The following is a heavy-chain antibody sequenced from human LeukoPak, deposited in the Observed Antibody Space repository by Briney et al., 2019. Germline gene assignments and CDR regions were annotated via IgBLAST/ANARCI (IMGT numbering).Heavy chain of an antibody. V-gene: IGHV3-21*04. CDR1: GFTFNSYS. Sequence: GGSLRLSCAASGFTFNSYSMNWVRQAPGKGLEWVSSISGSNSYIYYADSMKGRFTISRDNAKNSLYLQMNSLRAEDTALYHCARGDYYDSSGPFDYWGQGTLVTVSS. CDR3: ARGDYYDSSGPFDY. CDR2: ISGSNSYI. J-gene: IGHJ4*02. D-gene: IGHD3-22*01.